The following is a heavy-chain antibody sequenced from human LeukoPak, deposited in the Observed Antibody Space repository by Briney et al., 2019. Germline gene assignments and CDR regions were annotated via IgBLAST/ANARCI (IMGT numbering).Heavy chain of an antibody. J-gene: IGHJ4*02. CDR2: ISYDGSKK. V-gene: IGHV3-30*13. CDR3: ARALARADQKTFDY. CDR1: GFIFSSYG. D-gene: IGHD2-2*01. Sequence: GALRLSCAASGFIFSSYGMHWVRQAPGKGLEWVAVISYDGSKKEYADSVKDRFTVSRDRSKKMVYLEMNSLRPEDTAVYYCARALARADQKTFDYGSQGTLVTVSP.